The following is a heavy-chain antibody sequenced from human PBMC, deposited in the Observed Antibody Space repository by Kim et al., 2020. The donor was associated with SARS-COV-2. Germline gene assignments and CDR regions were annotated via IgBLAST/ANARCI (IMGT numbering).Heavy chain of an antibody. J-gene: IGHJ3*02. D-gene: IGHD3-9*01. V-gene: IGHV1-2*02. CDR2: INPNSGGT. Sequence: ASVKVSCKASGYTFTGYYMHWVRQAPGQGLEWMGWINPNSGGTNYAQKFQGRVTMTRDTSISTAYMELSRLRSDDTAVYYCAGDDWSNDAFDIWGQGTMVTVSS. CDR3: AGDDWSNDAFDI. CDR1: GYTFTGYY.